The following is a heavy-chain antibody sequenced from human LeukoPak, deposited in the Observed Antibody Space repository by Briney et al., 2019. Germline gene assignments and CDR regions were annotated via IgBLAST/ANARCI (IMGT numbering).Heavy chain of an antibody. V-gene: IGHV3-30-3*01. J-gene: IGHJ4*02. Sequence: GGSLRLSCAASGFTFSSYAMHWVRQAPGKGLEWVAVISYDGSNKYYADSVKGRFTISRDNSKNTLYLQMNSLRAEDTAVYYCARSSNTYDFWSGSDYWGQGTLVTVSS. CDR2: ISYDGSNK. CDR1: GFTFSSYA. D-gene: IGHD3-3*01. CDR3: ARSSNTYDFWSGSDY.